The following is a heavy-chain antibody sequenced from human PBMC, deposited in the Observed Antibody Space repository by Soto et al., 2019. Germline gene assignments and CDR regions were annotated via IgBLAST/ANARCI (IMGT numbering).Heavy chain of an antibody. CDR1: GFTFSSYS. D-gene: IGHD3-22*01. V-gene: IGHV3-48*02. CDR2: ISRSSSTI. J-gene: IGHJ4*02. Sequence: EVQLVESGGGLVQPGGSLRLSCAASGFTFSSYSMNWVRQAPGKGLEWVSYISRSSSTIYYADSVKGRFTISRDNAKNSLYLQMNSLRDEDTAVYYCARAPSGYDSSGGWGQGTLVTVSS. CDR3: ARAPSGYDSSGG.